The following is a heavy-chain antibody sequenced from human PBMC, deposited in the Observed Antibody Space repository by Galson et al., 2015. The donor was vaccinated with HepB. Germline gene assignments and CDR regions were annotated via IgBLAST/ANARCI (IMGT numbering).Heavy chain of an antibody. CDR3: ARVRVLYCSGGSCQFDP. Sequence: SVKVSCKASGYTFTSYAMHWVRQAPGQRLEWMGWINAGNGNTKYSQKFQGRVTITRDTSASTACMELSSLRSEDTAVYYCARVRVLYCSGGSCQFDPWGQGTLVTVSS. V-gene: IGHV1-3*01. CDR2: INAGNGNT. CDR1: GYTFTSYA. D-gene: IGHD2-15*01. J-gene: IGHJ5*02.